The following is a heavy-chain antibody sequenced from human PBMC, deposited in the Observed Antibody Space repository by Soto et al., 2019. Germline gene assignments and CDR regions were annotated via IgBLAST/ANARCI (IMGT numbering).Heavy chain of an antibody. CDR1: GGSISSGGYY. CDR3: ARGIAVAGTSLYYGMDV. D-gene: IGHD6-19*01. J-gene: IGHJ6*02. Sequence: QVQLQESGPGLVKPSQTLSLTCTVSGGSISSGGYYWSWIRQHPGKGLEWIGYIYYSGSTYYNPSLKSRVTISVDTSKNQVSLKLSSVTAADTAVYYCARGIAVAGTSLYYGMDVWGQGTTVTVSS. CDR2: IYYSGST. V-gene: IGHV4-31*03.